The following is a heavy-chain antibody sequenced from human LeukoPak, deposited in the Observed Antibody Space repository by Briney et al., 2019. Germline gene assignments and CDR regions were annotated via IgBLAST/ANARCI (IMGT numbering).Heavy chain of an antibody. D-gene: IGHD2-21*02. CDR1: GFTFSSYA. V-gene: IGHV3-23*01. Sequence: PGGSLRLSCAASGFTFSSYAMSWVRQAPGKGLEWVSIISGSGGKTYYADSVKGRFTISRDNSKNTLYLQMNSLRAEDTAIYYCAKDRAGGDYYYFYGMDVWGQGTTVTVSS. CDR2: ISGSGGKT. CDR3: AKDRAGGDYYYFYGMDV. J-gene: IGHJ6*02.